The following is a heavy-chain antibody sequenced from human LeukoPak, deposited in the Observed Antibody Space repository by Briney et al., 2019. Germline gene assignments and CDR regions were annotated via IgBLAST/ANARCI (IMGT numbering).Heavy chain of an antibody. J-gene: IGHJ6*02. D-gene: IGHD6-13*01. CDR3: ARLGQQLVRAHYYYGMDV. V-gene: IGHV4-59*08. Sequence: SETLSLTCTVSGGSISSYYWSWIRQPPGKGLEWIGYIYYSGSTNYNPSLKSRVTISVDTSKNQFSLKLSSVTAADTAVYYCARLGQQLVRAHYYYGMDVWGQGTTVTVSS. CDR1: GGSISSYY. CDR2: IYYSGST.